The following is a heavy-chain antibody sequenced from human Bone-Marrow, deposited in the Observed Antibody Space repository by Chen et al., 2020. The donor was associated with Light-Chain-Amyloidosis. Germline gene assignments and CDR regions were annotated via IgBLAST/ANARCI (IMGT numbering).Heavy chain of an antibody. CDR1: GFTFSSYS. V-gene: IGHV3-21*01. D-gene: IGHD6-6*01. CDR3: AREKYSSSGFDY. J-gene: IGHJ4*02. CDR2: ISSSSSYI. Sequence: EVQLVESGGGLVKPGGSLRLSCAASGFTFSSYSMNWVRQAPGKVLEWVSSISSSSSYIYYADSVKGLFTISRDNAKNSLYLQMNSLRAEDTAVYYCAREKYSSSGFDYWGQGTLVTVSS.